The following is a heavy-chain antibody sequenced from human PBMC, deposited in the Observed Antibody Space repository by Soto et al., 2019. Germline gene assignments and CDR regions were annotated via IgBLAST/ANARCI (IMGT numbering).Heavy chain of an antibody. Sequence: QVQLVESGGGVVQPGGSLTLSCAASGFTFSSYGMHWVRQAPGKGLEWVAVMSYDGNNKYYADYVKGRFTVSRDNSRNTQFLQMNSLRVEDTAVYYCSKGFISGGYCANGICYHFDYGGQGTPVTVSS. V-gene: IGHV3-30*18. CDR1: GFTFSSYG. CDR3: SKGFISGGYCANGICYHFDY. J-gene: IGHJ4*02. D-gene: IGHD2-8*01. CDR2: MSYDGNNK.